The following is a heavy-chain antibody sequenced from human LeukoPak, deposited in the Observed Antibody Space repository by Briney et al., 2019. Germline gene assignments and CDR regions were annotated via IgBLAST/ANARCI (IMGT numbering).Heavy chain of an antibody. D-gene: IGHD5-18*01. CDR2: ISAYNGNT. CDR3: ARDWSRYAGYSYGYDWYYFDY. Sequence: GASVKVSCKASGYTFTSYGISWVRQAPGQGLEWMGWISAYNGNTNYAQKLQGRVTMTTDTSTSTAYMELRSLRSDDTAVYYCARDWSRYAGYSYGYDWYYFDYWGQGTLVTVSS. J-gene: IGHJ4*02. CDR1: GYTFTSYG. V-gene: IGHV1-18*01.